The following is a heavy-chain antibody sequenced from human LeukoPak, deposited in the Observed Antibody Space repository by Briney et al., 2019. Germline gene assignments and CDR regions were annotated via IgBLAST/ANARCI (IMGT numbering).Heavy chain of an antibody. CDR1: GYTFTGYY. V-gene: IGHV1-2*02. CDR2: INPNSGGT. J-gene: IGHJ6*02. CDR3: ARVNSYSWNGGSYGMDV. Sequence: ASVKVSCKASGYTFTGYYMHWVRQAPGQGLEWMGWINPNSGGTNYAQKFQGRVTMTRDTSISTAYMELSRLRSDDTAVYYCARVNSYSWNGGSYGMDVWGQGTTVTVSS. D-gene: IGHD1-26*01.